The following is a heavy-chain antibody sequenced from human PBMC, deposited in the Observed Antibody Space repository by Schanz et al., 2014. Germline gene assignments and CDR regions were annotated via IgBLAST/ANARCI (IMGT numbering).Heavy chain of an antibody. Sequence: EVQLVESGGGLVQPGGSLRLSCTASGFTFSSYSMNWVRQAPGKGLEWISYITYNGGTIYYADSVKGRFTISRDNAKNSLYLEMNSLRPEDTAVYYCAKSQGSSFDSWGQGTLVTVSS. J-gene: IGHJ4*02. CDR1: GFTFSSYS. CDR3: AKSQGSSFDS. D-gene: IGHD6-13*01. CDR2: ITYNGGTI. V-gene: IGHV3-48*01.